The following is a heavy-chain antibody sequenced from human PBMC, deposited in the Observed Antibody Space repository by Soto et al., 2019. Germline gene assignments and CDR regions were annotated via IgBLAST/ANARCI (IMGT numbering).Heavy chain of an antibody. CDR3: ARATRTLKMTTVPFGY. D-gene: IGHD4-17*01. CDR2: IIPILGSA. Sequence: SVKVSCKASGGTFSSYPISWVRQAPGQGLEWMGVIIPILGSADYAQKFQDRVTITADESTSTAYMELSSLRSEDTAVYYCARATRTLKMTTVPFGYWGQGTLVTVSS. CDR1: GGTFSSYP. J-gene: IGHJ4*02. V-gene: IGHV1-69*13.